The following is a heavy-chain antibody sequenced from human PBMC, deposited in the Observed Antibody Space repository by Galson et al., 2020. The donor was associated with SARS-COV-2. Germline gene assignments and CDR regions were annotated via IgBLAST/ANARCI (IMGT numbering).Heavy chain of an antibody. D-gene: IGHD3-10*01. CDR2: LNPNTGGR. V-gene: IGHV1-2*02. Sequence: GESLKISCKTSGYLFTGYYIHWVRLAPGQGLEWMGWLNPNTGGRKYAQKFQGRVTMTGDTSINTAYMELNILTSDDTAVYYCARGGPYYGSGSFLDYWGQGTLVTVSS. J-gene: IGHJ4*02. CDR1: GYLFTGYY. CDR3: ARGGPYYGSGSFLDY.